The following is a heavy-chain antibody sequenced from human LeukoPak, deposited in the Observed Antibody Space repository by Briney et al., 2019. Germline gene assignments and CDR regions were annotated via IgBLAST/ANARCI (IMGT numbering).Heavy chain of an antibody. Sequence: SETLSLTCSVPGGLVKSSSDHWDWIRQPPGKGLEWIGSIFYSGSTYYNPSLKSRVTISADTSKNQFSRKLSSVTAADTAVYSLALWHGVTDAFVICGQGAMVTVSS. CDR1: GGLVKSSSDH. CDR2: IFYSGST. CDR3: ALWHGVTDAFVI. D-gene: IGHD3-10*01. V-gene: IGHV4-39*01. J-gene: IGHJ3*02.